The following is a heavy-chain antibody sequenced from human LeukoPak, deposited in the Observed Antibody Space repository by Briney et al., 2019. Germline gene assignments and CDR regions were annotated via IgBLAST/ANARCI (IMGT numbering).Heavy chain of an antibody. D-gene: IGHD6-6*01. CDR2: IYGAGAT. V-gene: IGHV3-53*01. J-gene: IGHJ4*02. CDR3: ARLLPASRHYFDY. Sequence: GGSLRLCCAAYGLTVSSEYLAWVRQAPGKGLEWISVIYGAGATYYADSVEGRFTISRDTYNNALYLQMNSLRVEDTAVYHCARLLPASRHYFDYWGRGTPVTVSS. CDR1: GLTVSSEY.